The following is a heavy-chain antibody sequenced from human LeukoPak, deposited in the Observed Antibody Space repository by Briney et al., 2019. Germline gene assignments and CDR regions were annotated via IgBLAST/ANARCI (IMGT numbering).Heavy chain of an antibody. Sequence: GGSLRLSCAASGFTFSSYAMSWVRQAPGKGLEWVSAISGSGGSTFYADSVKGRFTISRDNPKNTLYLQMNSLRAEDTAVYYCARDFNFGSGSTEYWGQGTLVTVSS. J-gene: IGHJ4*02. D-gene: IGHD3-10*01. V-gene: IGHV3-23*01. CDR3: ARDFNFGSGSTEY. CDR2: ISGSGGST. CDR1: GFTFSSYA.